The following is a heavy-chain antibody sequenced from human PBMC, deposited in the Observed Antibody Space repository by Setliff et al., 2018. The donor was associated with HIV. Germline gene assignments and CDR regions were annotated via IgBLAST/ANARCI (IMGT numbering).Heavy chain of an antibody. V-gene: IGHV4-34*01. CDR3: ARGKDDHNFSPISLRKTYYYYMDV. J-gene: IGHJ6*03. CDR2: INQERTT. Sequence: SETLSLTCAVYGGSFSHYYWTWIRQSPGKGLEWIAEINQERTTFYNPSLKSRVIMSLDTSRNEVSLRLNSVTAADTALYYCARGKDDHNFSPISLRKTYYYYMDVWDKGATVTVSS. D-gene: IGHD3-3*01. CDR1: GGSFSHYY.